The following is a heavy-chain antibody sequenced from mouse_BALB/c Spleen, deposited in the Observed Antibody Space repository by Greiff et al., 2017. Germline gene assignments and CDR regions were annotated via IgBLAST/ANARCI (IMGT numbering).Heavy chain of an antibody. CDR3: TRGEFITTARQAWFAY. CDR1: GYTFTSYW. Sequence: LQQPGSELVRPGASVKLSCKASGYTFTSYWMHWVKQRPGQGLEWIGNIYPGSGSTNYDEKFKSMATLTVDTSSSTAYMQLSSLTSEDSAVYYCTRGEFITTARQAWFAYWGQGTLVTVSA. CDR2: IYPGSGST. V-gene: IGHV1S22*01. D-gene: IGHD1-2*01. J-gene: IGHJ3*01.